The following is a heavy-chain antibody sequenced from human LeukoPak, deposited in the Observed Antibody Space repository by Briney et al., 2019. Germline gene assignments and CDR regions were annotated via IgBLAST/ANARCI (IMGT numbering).Heavy chain of an antibody. CDR1: GFTFSSYW. D-gene: IGHD2-15*01. Sequence: GGSLRLSCAASGFTFSSYWMSWVRQAPGKGLEWVANIKQDGSEKYYVDSVKGRLTISRDNAKNSLYLQMNSLRAEDTAMYYCARDGGGWYFDYWGQGTLVTVSS. J-gene: IGHJ4*02. CDR2: IKQDGSEK. CDR3: ARDGGGWYFDY. V-gene: IGHV3-7*03.